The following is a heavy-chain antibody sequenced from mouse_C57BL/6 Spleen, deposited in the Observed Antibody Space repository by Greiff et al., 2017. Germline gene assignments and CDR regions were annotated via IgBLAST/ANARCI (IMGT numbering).Heavy chain of an antibody. D-gene: IGHD1-1*01. V-gene: IGHV1-42*01. CDR1: GYSFTGYY. J-gene: IGHJ2*01. CDR3: AGGSRYFDY. Sequence: VQLQQSGPELVKPGASVKISCKASGYSFTGYYMNWVKQSPEKSLEWIGEINPSTGGTTYNQKFKAKATLTVDKSSSTAYMQLKGLTSEDSAVYYCAGGSRYFDYWGQGTTLTVSS. CDR2: INPSTGGT.